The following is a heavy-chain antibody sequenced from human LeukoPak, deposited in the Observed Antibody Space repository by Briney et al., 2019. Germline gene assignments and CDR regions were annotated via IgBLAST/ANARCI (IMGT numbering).Heavy chain of an antibody. J-gene: IGHJ4*02. CDR3: ANYGSGSYFHY. V-gene: IGHV3-30*18. Sequence: PGRSLRLSCAASGFSFSNYGMHWVRQAPGKGLEWVAVISYDGSNKYYADSVKGRFTISRDNSKNTLYLQMNSLRAEDTAVYYCANYGSGSYFHYWGQGTLVTVSS. CDR1: GFSFSNYG. CDR2: ISYDGSNK. D-gene: IGHD3-10*01.